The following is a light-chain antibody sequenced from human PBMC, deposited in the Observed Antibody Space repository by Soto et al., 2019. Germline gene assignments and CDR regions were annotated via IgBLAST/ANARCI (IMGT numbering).Light chain of an antibody. CDR3: QQYNKWPLT. CDR2: GAS. V-gene: IGKV3-15*01. J-gene: IGKJ3*01. Sequence: EIVMTQSPATLSVSPGERATLSCRASQSVSSNLAWYQQKPGQAPRLLISGASTRPTGIPARFSGSGSGTEFSLTISGLQSEDFAVYHCQQYNKWPLTFGPGTKVDIK. CDR1: QSVSSN.